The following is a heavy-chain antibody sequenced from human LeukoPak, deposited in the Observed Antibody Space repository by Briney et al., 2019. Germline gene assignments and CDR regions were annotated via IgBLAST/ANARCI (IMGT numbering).Heavy chain of an antibody. CDR1: GGTFSSYA. D-gene: IGHD5-18*01. J-gene: IGHJ6*03. V-gene: IGHV1-69*13. CDR3: ARNVDTAEIGSWGYYYYYMDV. CDR2: IIPIFGTA. Sequence: SVKVSCKAPGGTFSSYAISWVRQAPGQGLEWMGGIIPIFGTANYAQKFQGRVTITADESTSTAYVELSSLRSEDTAVYYCARNVDTAEIGSWGYYYYYMDVWGKGTTVTVSS.